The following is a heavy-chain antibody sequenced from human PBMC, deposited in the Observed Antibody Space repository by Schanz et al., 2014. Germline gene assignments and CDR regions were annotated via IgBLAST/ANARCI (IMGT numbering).Heavy chain of an antibody. CDR2: ISGSGGST. Sequence: EVRLVESGGGLVQPGGSLRLSCGGSGFTFSTYAMSWVRQAPGKGLEWVSAISGSGGSTYYADSVKGRFTISRDNSKTTLSLQMNTLRAEDTAVYYCARDRGYCSGGSCLTVDYWGQGTLXTVSS. V-gene: IGHV3-23*04. J-gene: IGHJ4*02. D-gene: IGHD2-15*01. CDR1: GFTFSTYA. CDR3: ARDRGYCSGGSCLTVDY.